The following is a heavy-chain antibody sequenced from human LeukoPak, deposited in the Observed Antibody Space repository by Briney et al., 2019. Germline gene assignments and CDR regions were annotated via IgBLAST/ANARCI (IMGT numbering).Heavy chain of an antibody. D-gene: IGHD5-12*01. CDR3: ARDVLATGYYYYYMDV. V-gene: IGHV3-7*01. Sequence: PGGSLRLSCAASGFTFSSYWMSCVRQAPGKGLEWLANIKQDGSEKYYVDSVKGRFTVSRDNAKNSLYLQMNSLRAEDTAVYYCARDVLATGYYYYYMDVWGKGTTVTVSS. CDR2: IKQDGSEK. J-gene: IGHJ6*03. CDR1: GFTFSSYW.